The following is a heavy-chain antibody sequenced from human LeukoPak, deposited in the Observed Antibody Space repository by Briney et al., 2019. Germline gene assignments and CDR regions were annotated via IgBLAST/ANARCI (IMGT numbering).Heavy chain of an antibody. J-gene: IGHJ6*02. CDR3: ARDLGPTYYYGMDV. Sequence: GGSLRLSCAASGFTFSSYAMHWVRQAPGRGLEWVSSITGRGQSIHYADSVKGRFTISRDNAKNSLYLQMNSLTVEDTAVYYCARDLGPTYYYGMDVWGQGTTITVSS. V-gene: IGHV3-21*01. CDR1: GFTFSSYA. CDR2: ITGRGQSI. D-gene: IGHD7-27*01.